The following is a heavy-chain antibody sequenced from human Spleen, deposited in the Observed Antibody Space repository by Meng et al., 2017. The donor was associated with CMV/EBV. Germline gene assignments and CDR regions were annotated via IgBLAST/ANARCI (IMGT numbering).Heavy chain of an antibody. CDR1: EFTGSSNY. CDR2: IYSTGST. CDR3: ASRTAAGSIYYYYGMDV. J-gene: IGHJ6*02. D-gene: IGHD6-13*01. V-gene: IGHV3-66*02. Sequence: GESLKISCAASEFTGSSNYMTWVRQAPGKGLECVSVIYSTGSTYYADSVKGRFTISRDNSKNTLYLQMNSLRPEDTAVYYCASRTAAGSIYYYYGMDVWGQGTTVTVSS.